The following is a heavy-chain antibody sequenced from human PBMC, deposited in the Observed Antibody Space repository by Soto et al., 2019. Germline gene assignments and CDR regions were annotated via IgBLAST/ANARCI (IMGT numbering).Heavy chain of an antibody. CDR1: GGSISSYY. CDR3: GRDKKKTGWFDP. CDR2: IYYSGST. J-gene: IGHJ5*02. V-gene: IGHV4-59*01. Sequence: SETLSLTCTVSGGSISSYYWSWIRQPPGKGLEWIGYIYYSGSTNYNPSLKSRVTISVDTSKNQFSLKLSSVTAADTAVYYCGRDKKKTGWFDPWGQGTLVTVSS.